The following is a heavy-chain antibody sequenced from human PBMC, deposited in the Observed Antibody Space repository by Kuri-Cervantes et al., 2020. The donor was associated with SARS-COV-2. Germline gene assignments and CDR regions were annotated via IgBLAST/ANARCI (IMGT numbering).Heavy chain of an antibody. D-gene: IGHD2-2*01. CDR3: ARDTGTYCSDISCYGYYYYYGMDV. Sequence: SQTLSLTCAVFGGSFNNYYWSWIRQPPGKGLEWIEDINQSGGTNHSPSLKSRVIISTDTSKNQFSLRLSSVTAADSAVYYCARDTGTYCSDISCYGYYYYYGMDVWGQGTTVTVSS. CDR1: GGSFNNYY. V-gene: IGHV4-34*01. CDR2: INQSGGT. J-gene: IGHJ6*02.